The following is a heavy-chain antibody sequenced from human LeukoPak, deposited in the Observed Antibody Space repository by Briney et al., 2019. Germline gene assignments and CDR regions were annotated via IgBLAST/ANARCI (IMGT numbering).Heavy chain of an antibody. D-gene: IGHD3-9*01. CDR2: IKQDGSEK. CDR3: ARAPQYYDILTGYSEAFMDV. CDR1: GFTFSSYW. Sequence: GGSLRLSCAASGFTFSSYWMSWVRQAPGKGLEWVANIKQDGSEKYYVDSVKGRFTISRDNAKNSLYLQMNSLRAEDTAVYYCARAPQYYDILTGYSEAFMDVWGQGTTVTVSS. V-gene: IGHV3-7*04. J-gene: IGHJ6*02.